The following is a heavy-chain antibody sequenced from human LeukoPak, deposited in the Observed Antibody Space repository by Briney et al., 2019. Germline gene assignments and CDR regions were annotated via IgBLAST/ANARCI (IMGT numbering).Heavy chain of an antibody. Sequence: PSETLSLTCAVYGGSFSGYYWSWIRQPPGKGLEWIGEINHSGSTNYNPSLKSRVTISVDTSKNQFSLKLSSVTAADTAVYYCARTGTTISGVVRIRPMYYFDYWGQGTLVTVSS. J-gene: IGHJ4*02. V-gene: IGHV4-34*01. CDR1: GGSFSGYY. CDR2: INHSGST. D-gene: IGHD3-3*01. CDR3: ARTGTTISGVVRIRPMYYFDY.